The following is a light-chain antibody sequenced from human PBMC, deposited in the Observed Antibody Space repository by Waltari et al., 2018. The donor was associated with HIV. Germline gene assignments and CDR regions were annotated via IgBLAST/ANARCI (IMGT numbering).Light chain of an antibody. V-gene: IGKV1-27*01. J-gene: IGKJ1*01. CDR3: QKYNNVPQT. CDR1: PGIGSY. CDR2: GAS. Sequence: DIQITQSPSSLSASVGDRVTITCRASPGIGSYLAWYRHKPGKAPDLLIYGASNLQSGVSSRFSGSGSETNFTLTITNLQPEDVATYYCQKYNNVPQTFGQGTTVEI.